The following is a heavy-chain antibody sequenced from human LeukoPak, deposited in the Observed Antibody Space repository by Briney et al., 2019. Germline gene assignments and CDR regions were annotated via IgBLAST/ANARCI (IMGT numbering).Heavy chain of an antibody. CDR2: ISGSGGST. J-gene: IGHJ4*02. CDR1: GFTFSSYA. V-gene: IGHV3-23*01. D-gene: IGHD4-17*01. CDR3: AKDNGKTTAPYHY. Sequence: GGSLRLSCAASGFTFSSYAMSWVRQAPGKGLEWVSAISGSGGSTYYADSVKGRFTISRDNSKNTLYLQMNRLRAEDPAVYYCAKDNGKTTAPYHYWGQGTLVTVSS.